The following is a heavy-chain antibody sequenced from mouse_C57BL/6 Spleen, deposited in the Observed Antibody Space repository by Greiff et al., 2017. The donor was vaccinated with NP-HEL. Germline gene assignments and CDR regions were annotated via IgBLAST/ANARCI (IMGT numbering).Heavy chain of an antibody. Sequence: VQLQQSGPELVKPGASVKIPCKASGYTFTDYNMDWVKQSHGKSLEWIGEINPNNGGSIYNQKFKGKATLTVDKSSSTAYMELRSLTSEDTAVYYCARSRNYYGSSYRYFDVWGTGTTVTVSS. CDR2: INPNNGGS. CDR1: GYTFTDYN. CDR3: ARSRNYYGSSYRYFDV. J-gene: IGHJ1*03. D-gene: IGHD1-1*01. V-gene: IGHV1-18*01.